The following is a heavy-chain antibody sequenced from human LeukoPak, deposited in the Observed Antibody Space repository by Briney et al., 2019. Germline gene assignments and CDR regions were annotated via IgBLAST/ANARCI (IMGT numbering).Heavy chain of an antibody. D-gene: IGHD6-13*01. J-gene: IGHJ3*02. Sequence: GGSLRLSCAASGFTVSSNYMNWVRQAPGKGLEWVSVIYSGGSTYYADSVKGRFTISRDNSKNTLYLQMNSLRAEDTAVYYCARYSSSYASAFDIWGQGTMVTVSS. CDR3: ARYSSSYASAFDI. V-gene: IGHV3-53*01. CDR1: GFTVSSNY. CDR2: IYSGGST.